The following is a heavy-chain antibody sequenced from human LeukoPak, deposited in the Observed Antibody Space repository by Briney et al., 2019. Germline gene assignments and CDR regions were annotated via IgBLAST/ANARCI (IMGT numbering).Heavy chain of an antibody. D-gene: IGHD6-6*01. V-gene: IGHV1-18*01. Sequence: DSVKVSCKASGYTLSSYGISWVRQAPGQGLESMGRISAYNGNTNYAQKFQGRVTMTTDTSTTAAYMELRSLRSDDTAVYYCARDRVTYSTSSGVDYWGQGTLVTVSS. CDR3: ARDRVTYSTSSGVDY. J-gene: IGHJ4*02. CDR2: ISAYNGNT. CDR1: GYTLSSYG.